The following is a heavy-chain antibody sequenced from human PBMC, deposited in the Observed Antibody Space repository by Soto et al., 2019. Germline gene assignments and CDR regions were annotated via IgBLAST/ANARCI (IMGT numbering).Heavy chain of an antibody. D-gene: IGHD2-15*01. CDR2: IYHSGST. CDR1: GGSISSIIW. V-gene: IGHV4-4*02. CDR3: ARGDCSGGSCYSVDI. J-gene: IGHJ3*02. Sequence: SETLSLTCAVSGGSISSIIWWSWVRQPPGKGLEWIGEIYHSGSTNYNPSLKSRVTISVDKSKNQFSLKLSSVTAADTAVYYCARGDCSGGSCYSVDIWGQGTMVT.